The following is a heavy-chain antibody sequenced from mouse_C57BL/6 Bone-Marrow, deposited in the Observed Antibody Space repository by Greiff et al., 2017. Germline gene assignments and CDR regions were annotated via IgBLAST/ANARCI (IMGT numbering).Heavy chain of an antibody. CDR1: GYAFSSYW. J-gene: IGHJ2*01. D-gene: IGHD3-2*02. CDR3: ARGRQLRLLDYFDY. CDR2: IYPGDGDT. Sequence: QVQLQQSGAELVKPGASVKISCKASGYAFSSYWMNWVKQRPGKGLEWIGQIYPGDGDTNYNGKFKGKATLTADKSSSTAYMQLSSLTSEDSAVYFCARGRQLRLLDYFDYWGQGTTLTVSS. V-gene: IGHV1-80*01.